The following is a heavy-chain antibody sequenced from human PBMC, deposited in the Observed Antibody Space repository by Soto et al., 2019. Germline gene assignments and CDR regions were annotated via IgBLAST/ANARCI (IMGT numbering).Heavy chain of an antibody. CDR2: IYYSGGT. D-gene: IGHD3-22*01. J-gene: IGHJ4*02. CDR1: GGSISSSSYY. V-gene: IGHV4-39*01. CDR3: ARQRANYYYDSSGFPFDY. Sequence: SETLSLTCTVSGGSISSSSYYWGWIRQPPGKGLEWIGSIYYSGGTYYNPSLKSRVTISVDTSKNQFSLKLSSVTAADTAVYYCARQRANYYYDSSGFPFDYWGQGTLVTVSS.